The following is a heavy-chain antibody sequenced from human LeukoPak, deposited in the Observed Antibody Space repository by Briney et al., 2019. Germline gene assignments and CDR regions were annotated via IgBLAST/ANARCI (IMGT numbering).Heavy chain of an antibody. CDR1: GYTFTSYD. V-gene: IGHV1-8*03. Sequence: GASVKVSCKASGYTFTSYDINWVRQATGQGLEWMGWMNPNSGNTGYAQKFQGRVTITRNTSISTAYMELSSLRSEDTAVYYCARVPTPGLDAFDIWGQGTMVTVSS. CDR3: ARVPTPGLDAFDI. CDR2: MNPNSGNT. J-gene: IGHJ3*02.